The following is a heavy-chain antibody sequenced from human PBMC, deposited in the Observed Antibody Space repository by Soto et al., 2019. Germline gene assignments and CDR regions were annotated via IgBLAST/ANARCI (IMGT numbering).Heavy chain of an antibody. Sequence: QVQLVQSGAEEKKPGSSVRVSCTASGYTFSSNAIHWVRQAPGQMLEWMGWINPAYGNTKYSQKLQGRLTITRDTSASTAYMELSSLKSEDTAVYYCARIVYDSSGYNRYFYYWGQGTLVTVSS. CDR3: ARIVYDSSGYNRYFYY. D-gene: IGHD3-22*01. V-gene: IGHV1-3*05. J-gene: IGHJ4*02. CDR2: INPAYGNT. CDR1: GYTFSSNA.